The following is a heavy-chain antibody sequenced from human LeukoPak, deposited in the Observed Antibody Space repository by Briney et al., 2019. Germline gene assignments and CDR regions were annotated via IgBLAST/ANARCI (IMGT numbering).Heavy chain of an antibody. J-gene: IGHJ4*02. CDR1: GYTFTGYY. CDR2: ISAYNGNT. D-gene: IGHD3-3*01. V-gene: IGHV1-18*04. CDR3: ARGQYYDFWSGYYLFDY. Sequence: ASVKVSCKASGYTFTGYYMHWVRQAPGQELEWMGWISAYNGNTNYAQKLQGRVTMTTDTSTSTAYMELRSLRSDDTAVYYCARGQYYDFWSGYYLFDYWGQGTLVTVSS.